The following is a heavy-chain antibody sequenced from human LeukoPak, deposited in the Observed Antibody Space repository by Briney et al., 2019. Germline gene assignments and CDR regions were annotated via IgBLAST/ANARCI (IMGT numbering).Heavy chain of an antibody. CDR3: AAQLRWYGR. Sequence: SETLSLTCAVYGGSFSGYYWSWVRQPPGKGLEWIGEINHSGSTNYNPSLKSGVTISVDTSKNQFSLKLSSVTAADTAVYYCAAQLRWYGRWGQGTLVTVSS. CDR1: GGSFSGYY. CDR2: INHSGST. V-gene: IGHV4-34*01. J-gene: IGHJ4*02. D-gene: IGHD4-23*01.